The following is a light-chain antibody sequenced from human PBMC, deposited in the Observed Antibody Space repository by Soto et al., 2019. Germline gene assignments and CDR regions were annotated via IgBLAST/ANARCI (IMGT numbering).Light chain of an antibody. J-gene: IGLJ1*01. CDR1: SANIGNNY. V-gene: IGLV1-47*02. CDR2: SNN. CDR3: VSWDDSPSGLV. Sequence: QSALTQPPSVSGTPGQRVTISCSGRSANIGNNYVCWYQQLPGTAPKLLIYSNNQRPSGVPDRFSGSKSGTSASLAISGLRSKDEADYYCVSWDDSPSGLVFGTGTKVTVL.